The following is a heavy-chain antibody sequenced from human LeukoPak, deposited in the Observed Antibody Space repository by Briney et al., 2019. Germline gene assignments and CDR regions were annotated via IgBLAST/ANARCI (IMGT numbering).Heavy chain of an antibody. CDR1: GDSISTTSYS. V-gene: IGHV4-30-2*01. CDR3: ARGITMIVV. D-gene: IGHD3-22*01. J-gene: IGHJ4*02. CDR2: IYHSGST. Sequence: SETLSLTCTVSGDSISTTSYSWSWIRQPPGKGLEWIGYIYHSGSTYYNPSLKSRVTISVDRSKNQFSLKLSSVTAADTAVYYCARGITMIVVWGQGTLVTVSS.